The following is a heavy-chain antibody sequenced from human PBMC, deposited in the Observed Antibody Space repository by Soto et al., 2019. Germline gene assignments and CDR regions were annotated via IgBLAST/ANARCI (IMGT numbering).Heavy chain of an antibody. J-gene: IGHJ6*02. Sequence: EVQLLESGGGLVQPGGSLRLSCAASGFTFSSYAMSWVRQAPGKGLEWVSAISGSGGSTYYADSVKGRFTISRDNSKNTLYLQMNSLRAEDTAVYYCAKDQFPHCSSTSCWNYYYYGMDVWGQGTTVTVSS. CDR2: ISGSGGST. CDR3: AKDQFPHCSSTSCWNYYYYGMDV. D-gene: IGHD2-2*01. CDR1: GFTFSSYA. V-gene: IGHV3-23*01.